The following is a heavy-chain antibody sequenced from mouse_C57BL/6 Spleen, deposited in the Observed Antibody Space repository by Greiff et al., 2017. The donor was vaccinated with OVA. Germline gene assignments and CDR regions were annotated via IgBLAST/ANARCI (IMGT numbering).Heavy chain of an antibody. CDR1: GYSITSGYY. J-gene: IGHJ3*01. Sequence: EVKLVESGPGLVKPSQSLSLTCSVTGYSITSGYYWNWIRQFPGNKLEWMGYISYDGSNNYNPSLKNRISITRDTSKNQFFLKLNSVTTEDTATYYCAGGDYDVKFAYWGQGTLVTVSA. CDR3: AGGDYDVKFAY. V-gene: IGHV3-6*01. D-gene: IGHD2-4*01. CDR2: ISYDGSN.